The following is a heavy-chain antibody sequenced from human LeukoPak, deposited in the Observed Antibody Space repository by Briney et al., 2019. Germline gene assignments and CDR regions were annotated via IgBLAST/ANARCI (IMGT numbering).Heavy chain of an antibody. V-gene: IGHV3-21*01. CDR3: ARDLIMGATLAGGHDAFDI. D-gene: IGHD1-26*01. Sequence: GGSLRLSCAASGFTFSSYSMNWVRQAPGKGLEWVSSISSSSSYIYYADSVKGRFTISRDNAKNSLYLQMNSLRAEDTAVYYCARDLIMGATLAGGHDAFDIWGQGTMVTVSS. CDR2: ISSSSSYI. CDR1: GFTFSSYS. J-gene: IGHJ3*02.